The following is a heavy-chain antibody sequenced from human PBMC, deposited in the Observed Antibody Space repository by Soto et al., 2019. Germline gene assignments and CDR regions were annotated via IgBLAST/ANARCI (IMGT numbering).Heavy chain of an antibody. CDR2: VSTSGHP. CDR3: AVETVGGSPGDC. J-gene: IGHJ1*01. CDR1: GGSISSYY. Sequence: PSETLSLTCTVSGGSISSYYWSWIRQPAGKGLEWVGRVSTSGHPTYSPSLKSRVTMSLDTSKNQFSLTVNSVTAADTAMYYCAVETVGGSPGDCWGQGTQVTVSS. D-gene: IGHD1-26*01. V-gene: IGHV4-4*07.